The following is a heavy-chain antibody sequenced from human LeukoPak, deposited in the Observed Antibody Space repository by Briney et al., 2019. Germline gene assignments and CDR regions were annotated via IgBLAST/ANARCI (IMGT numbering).Heavy chain of an antibody. J-gene: IGHJ6*02. V-gene: IGHV4-59*01. CDR3: ARDRPGAGYSSSWDYYYYGMDV. CDR1: GGSISSYY. Sequence: SETLSLTCTVSGGSISSYYWSWIRQPPGKGLEWIGYIYYSGSTNYNPSLKSRVTISVDTSKNQFSLKLSSGTAADTAVYYCARDRPGAGYSSSWDYYYYGMDVWGQGTTVTVSS. CDR2: IYYSGST. D-gene: IGHD6-13*01.